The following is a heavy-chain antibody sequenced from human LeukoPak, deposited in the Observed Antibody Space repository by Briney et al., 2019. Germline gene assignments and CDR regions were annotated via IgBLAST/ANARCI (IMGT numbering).Heavy chain of an antibody. CDR2: INHSGST. J-gene: IGHJ4*02. CDR3: ARIGVVTGSLGS. D-gene: IGHD3-22*01. Sequence: SETLSLTCTVSGGSISSSSYYWGWIRQPPGKGLEWIGEINHSGSTNYNPSLKSRVTISVDTSKNQFSLKLSSVTAADTAVYYCARIGVVTGSLGSWGQGTLVTVSS. V-gene: IGHV4-39*07. CDR1: GGSISSSSYY.